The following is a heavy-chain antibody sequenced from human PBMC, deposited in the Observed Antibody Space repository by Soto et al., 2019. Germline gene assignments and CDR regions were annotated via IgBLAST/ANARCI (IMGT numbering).Heavy chain of an antibody. CDR1: GFTFGDYY. CDR3: ARAFGSYDLFDY. V-gene: IGHV3-11*01. D-gene: IGHD1-26*01. CDR2: IXSSGSXT. J-gene: IGHJ4*02. Sequence: SXRLSCAASGFTFGDYYMSWIRQAPGXGLEWVSYIXSSGSXTHYADYVKGRXTISRDNAXKSLYLQMNSLRDEDTDVYYCARAFGSYDLFDYWGKGTLVTVYS.